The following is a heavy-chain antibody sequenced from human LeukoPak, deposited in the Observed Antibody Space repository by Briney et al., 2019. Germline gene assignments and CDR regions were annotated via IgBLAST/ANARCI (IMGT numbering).Heavy chain of an antibody. V-gene: IGHV4-59*08. Sequence: SETLSLTCTVSGGSISSYYWSWIRQPPGKGLEWIGYIYYSGGTNYNPSLESRVTISVDTSKIQFSLKLTSVTAADTAVYYCARWQYTISSGWFDPWGQGTLVTVSS. J-gene: IGHJ5*02. CDR1: GGSISSYY. CDR2: IYYSGGT. D-gene: IGHD6-6*01. CDR3: ARWQYTISSGWFDP.